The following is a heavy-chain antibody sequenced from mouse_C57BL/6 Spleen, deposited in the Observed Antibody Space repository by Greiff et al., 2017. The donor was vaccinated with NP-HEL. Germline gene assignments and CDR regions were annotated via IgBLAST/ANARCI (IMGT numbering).Heavy chain of an antibody. D-gene: IGHD3-2*02. J-gene: IGHJ3*01. CDR2: INPSSGYT. CDR3: AREPAQVIAY. CDR1: GYTFTSYW. Sequence: QVHVKQSGAELAKPGASVKLSCKASGYTFTSYWMHWVKPRPGQGLEWIGYINPSSGYTKYNQKFKDKATLTADKSSSTAYMQLSSLTYEDSAVYYCAREPAQVIAYWGQGTLVTVSA. V-gene: IGHV1-7*01.